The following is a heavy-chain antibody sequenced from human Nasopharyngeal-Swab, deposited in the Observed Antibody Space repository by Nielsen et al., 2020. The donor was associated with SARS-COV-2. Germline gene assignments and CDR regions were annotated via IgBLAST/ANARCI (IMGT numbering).Heavy chain of an antibody. CDR3: ARAGAFGSGRIDAFDV. CDR1: GFSLRTYW. V-gene: IGHV3-74*01. D-gene: IGHD3-10*01. Sequence: GESLKISCAASGFSLRTYWMHWVRQAPGKGLLWVSRIDNDGAITNYADSVKGRFTISRDNAKNTLYLQMNSLRADDTAVYYCARAGAFGSGRIDAFDVWSHVTMVTVSS. J-gene: IGHJ3*01. CDR2: IDNDGAIT.